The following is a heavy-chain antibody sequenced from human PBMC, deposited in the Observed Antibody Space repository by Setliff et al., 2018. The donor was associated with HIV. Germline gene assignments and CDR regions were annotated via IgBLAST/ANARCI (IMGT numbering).Heavy chain of an antibody. CDR3: ARGIDWGHFYYYYMDV. Sequence: PSETLSLTCTVSGGSISSYYWSWIRQPPGKGLEWIGYIYFTGNTNYNPSLKSRVTISLDTSKNQFSLKLSSVTAADTAVYFCARGIDWGHFYYYYMDVWGKGTTVTVSS. J-gene: IGHJ6*03. CDR2: IYFTGNT. CDR1: GGSISSYY. D-gene: IGHD7-27*01. V-gene: IGHV4-59*01.